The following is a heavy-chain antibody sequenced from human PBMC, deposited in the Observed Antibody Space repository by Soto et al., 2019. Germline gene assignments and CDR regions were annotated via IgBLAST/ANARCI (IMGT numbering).Heavy chain of an antibody. CDR2: INAGNGNT. Sequence: ASVKVSCKASGYTFTSYAMHWVRQAPGQRLEWMGWINAGNGNTKYSQKFQGRVTITRDTSTSTAYMELRSLRSDDTAVYYCARAFYYYDSSRYYSDDWGQGTLVTVSS. D-gene: IGHD3-22*01. CDR1: GYTFTSYA. J-gene: IGHJ4*02. V-gene: IGHV1-3*01. CDR3: ARAFYYYDSSRYYSDD.